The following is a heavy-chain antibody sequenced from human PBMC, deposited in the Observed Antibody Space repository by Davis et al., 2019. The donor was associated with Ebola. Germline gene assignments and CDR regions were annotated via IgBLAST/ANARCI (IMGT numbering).Heavy chain of an antibody. CDR3: ARPLNSGSDGYFQH. J-gene: IGHJ1*01. CDR2: ISTSGST. CDR1: GGSISSASYF. Sequence: SETLSLTCTVSGGSISSASYFWTWIRQPAGKGLEWIGHISTSGSTNSNPSLKSRATMSVDTSKNQFSLKLSSVTAAETAVYYCARPLNSGSDGYFQHWGQGTLVTGSS. D-gene: IGHD1-26*01. V-gene: IGHV4-61*09.